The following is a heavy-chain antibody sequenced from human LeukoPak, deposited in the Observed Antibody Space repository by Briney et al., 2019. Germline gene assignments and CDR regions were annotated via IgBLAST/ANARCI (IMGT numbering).Heavy chain of an antibody. V-gene: IGHV3-21*01. CDR1: GFTFSSYS. CDR2: ISSSSSYI. J-gene: IGHJ4*02. CDR3: ARGIPNGEATRY. Sequence: GGSLRLSCAASGFTFSSYSMNWVRQAPGKGLEWVSSISSSSSYIYCADSVKGRFTISRDNAKNSLYQQMNSLRAEDTAVYYCARGIPNGEATRYWGQGTLVTVSS. D-gene: IGHD5-12*01.